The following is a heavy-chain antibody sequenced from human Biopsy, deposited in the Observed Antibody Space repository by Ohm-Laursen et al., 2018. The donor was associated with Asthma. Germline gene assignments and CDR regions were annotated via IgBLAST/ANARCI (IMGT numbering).Heavy chain of an antibody. CDR2: INAGNGNT. Sequence: GASVKVSCKASGYNFISFAIHWVRRAPGQRLEWMGWINAGNGNTKYSQKFQGRVSITRDTSASTAYMELTSLRSEDTAAYYCARTYYDFLTGQVKDAFGIWGQGTMVTVSS. D-gene: IGHD3-9*01. V-gene: IGHV1-3*01. J-gene: IGHJ3*02. CDR1: GYNFISFA. CDR3: ARTYYDFLTGQVKDAFGI.